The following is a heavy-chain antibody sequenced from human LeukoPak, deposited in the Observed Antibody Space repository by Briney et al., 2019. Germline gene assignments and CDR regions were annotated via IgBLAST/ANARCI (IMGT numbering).Heavy chain of an antibody. J-gene: IGHJ4*02. Sequence: SETLSLTCSVSGDSVTSSYLSWIRQPPGKGLEWIGYISYTADSNYNPSLKSRVTISTDTSKNQFSLKLSSVTATDTAVYYCATSSHSGSYRAHWGQGTLVTVPS. CDR1: GDSVTSSY. CDR3: ATSSHSGSYRAH. V-gene: IGHV4-59*08. CDR2: ISYTADS. D-gene: IGHD3-10*01.